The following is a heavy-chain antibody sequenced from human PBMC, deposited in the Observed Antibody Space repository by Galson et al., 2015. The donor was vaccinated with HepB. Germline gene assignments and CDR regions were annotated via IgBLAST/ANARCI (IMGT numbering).Heavy chain of an antibody. CDR2: ISSSSSYT. Sequence: SLRLSCAASGFTFSDYYMSWIRQAPGKGLEWVSYISSSSSYTNYADSVKGRFTISRDNAKNSLYLQMNSLRAEDTAVYYCASYYYGSGSLYWGQGTLVTVSS. D-gene: IGHD3-10*01. J-gene: IGHJ4*02. CDR3: ASYYYGSGSLY. CDR1: GFTFSDYY. V-gene: IGHV3-11*06.